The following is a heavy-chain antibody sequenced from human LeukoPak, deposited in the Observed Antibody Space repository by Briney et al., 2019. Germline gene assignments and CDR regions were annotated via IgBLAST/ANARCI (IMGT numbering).Heavy chain of an antibody. D-gene: IGHD7-27*01. CDR3: AAWGSGLDY. V-gene: IGHV3-33*01. J-gene: IGHJ4*02. CDR2: IWYDGSNK. CDR1: GFAFSSYG. Sequence: QPGGSLRLSCAASGFAFSSYGMHWVRQAPGKGLEWVAVIWYDGSNKYYADSVKGRFTVSRDNSKNTLYLQMNSLRAEDTAVYYCAAWGSGLDYWGQGTLVTVSS.